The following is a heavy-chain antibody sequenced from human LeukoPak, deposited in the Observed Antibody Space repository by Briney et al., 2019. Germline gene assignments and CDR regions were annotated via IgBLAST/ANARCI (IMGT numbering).Heavy chain of an antibody. J-gene: IGHJ4*02. CDR2: INQHGSEI. V-gene: IGHV3-7*03. CDR3: ARGNNSPYDHTFDY. D-gene: IGHD1-1*01. CDR1: GFSFSNFW. Sequence: GGSLRLSCAASGFSFSNFWMSWVRQPPNKGLEWVANINQHGSEIYLVDSVKGRFTISRDNAKNSLFLQMDSLRAEDTAFYYCARGNNSPYDHTFDYWGQGTLVTVSS.